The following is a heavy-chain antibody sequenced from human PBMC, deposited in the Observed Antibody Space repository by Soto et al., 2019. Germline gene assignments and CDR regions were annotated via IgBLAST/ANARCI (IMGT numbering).Heavy chain of an antibody. J-gene: IGHJ4*02. Sequence: SETLSLTCTVSGGSISSSSYYWGWIRQPPGKGLEWIGSIYYSGSTYYNPSLKSRVTISVDTSKNQFSLKLSSVTAADTAVYYCASGVVVAAATDYWGQGTLVTVSS. CDR3: ASGVVVAAATDY. D-gene: IGHD2-15*01. V-gene: IGHV4-39*01. CDR1: GGSISSSSYY. CDR2: IYYSGST.